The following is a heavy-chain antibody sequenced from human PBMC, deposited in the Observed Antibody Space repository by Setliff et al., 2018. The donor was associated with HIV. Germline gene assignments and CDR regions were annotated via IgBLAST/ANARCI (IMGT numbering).Heavy chain of an antibody. CDR1: GFTFSSYE. CDR3: ARVQYYSFWSGYFDIYGMDV. CDR2: ISSSGSTI. Sequence: VGSLRLSCAASGFTFSSYEMNWVRQAPGKGLEWVSYISSSGSTIYYADSVKGRFTISRDNAKNSLYLQMNSLRAEDTAVYYCARVQYYSFWSGYFDIYGMDVWGQGTTVTVSS. D-gene: IGHD3-3*01. J-gene: IGHJ6*02. V-gene: IGHV3-48*03.